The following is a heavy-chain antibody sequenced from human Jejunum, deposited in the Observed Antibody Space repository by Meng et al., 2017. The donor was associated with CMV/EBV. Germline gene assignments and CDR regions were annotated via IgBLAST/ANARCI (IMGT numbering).Heavy chain of an antibody. D-gene: IGHD6-19*01. CDR2: ISAYNGNT. V-gene: IGHV1-18*01. CDR1: YTFTSYG. Sequence: YTFTSYGIGGVRQAPGQGLEWMGWISAYNGNTNYAQKLQGRVTMTTDTSTSTAYMELRSLRSDDTAVYYCARDAIAVAGTIGMDVWGQGTTVTVSS. J-gene: IGHJ6*02. CDR3: ARDAIAVAGTIGMDV.